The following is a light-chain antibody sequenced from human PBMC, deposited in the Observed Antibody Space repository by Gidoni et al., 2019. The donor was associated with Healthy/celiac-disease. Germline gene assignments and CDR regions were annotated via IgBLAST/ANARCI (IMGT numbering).Light chain of an antibody. CDR2: EDE. J-gene: IGLJ2*01. CDR3: QSVDSSNQVV. Sequence: NFMLTQPHSVSESPGKTVTISCTGSRGSIASNFVEWYRQRPGSAPTIVIYEDERRPSGVPDRFSGSIDSSSNSASLTVSGLKTEDEADYYCQSVDSSNQVVFGGGTRLTVL. CDR1: RGSIASNF. V-gene: IGLV6-57*02.